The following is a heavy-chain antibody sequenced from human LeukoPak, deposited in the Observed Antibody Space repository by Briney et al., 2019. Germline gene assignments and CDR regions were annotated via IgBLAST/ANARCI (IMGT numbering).Heavy chain of an antibody. Sequence: PSQTLSLTCTVSGGSISSGSYYWSWIRQPAGKGLEWIGRIYTSGSTNYNPSLKSRVTISVDTSKNQFSLKLSSVTAADTAVYYCARADYVDAFDIWGQGTVATVSS. J-gene: IGHJ3*02. CDR2: IYTSGST. D-gene: IGHD4-17*01. V-gene: IGHV4-61*02. CDR3: ARADYVDAFDI. CDR1: GGSISSGSYY.